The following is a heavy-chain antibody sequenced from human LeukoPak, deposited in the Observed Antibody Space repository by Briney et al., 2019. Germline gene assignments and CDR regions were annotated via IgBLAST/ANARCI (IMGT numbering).Heavy chain of an antibody. Sequence: GGSLRLSCAASGFTFSSYSMNWVRQAPGKGLEWVSSISSSSSYIYYADSVKGRFTISRDNAKNSLYLQMNSLRGDDPAVYYCARDEGAKIAFAIWGQGTMVTVSS. D-gene: IGHD1-26*01. J-gene: IGHJ3*02. V-gene: IGHV3-21*01. CDR2: ISSSSSYI. CDR3: ARDEGAKIAFAI. CDR1: GFTFSSYS.